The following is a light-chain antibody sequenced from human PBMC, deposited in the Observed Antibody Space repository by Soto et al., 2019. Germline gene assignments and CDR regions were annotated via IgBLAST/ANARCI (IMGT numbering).Light chain of an antibody. V-gene: IGLV2-14*01. Sequence: QSALTQPASVSGSPGQSITISCTGTSSDVGGYKYVSWYQQHPGKAPKLMIYDVSNRPSGVSNRFSGSKSGNTASLTISGLQAEDEADYYSSSYTSSSTVVFGGGTKVTVL. J-gene: IGLJ2*01. CDR1: SSDVGGYKY. CDR2: DVS. CDR3: SSYTSSSTVV.